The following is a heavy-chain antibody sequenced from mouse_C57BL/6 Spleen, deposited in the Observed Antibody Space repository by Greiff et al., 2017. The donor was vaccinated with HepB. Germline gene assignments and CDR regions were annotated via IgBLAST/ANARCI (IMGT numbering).Heavy chain of an antibody. CDR1: GYTFTSYC. J-gene: IGHJ1*03. V-gene: IGHV1-53*01. Sequence: QVQLQQPGTELVKPGASVKLSCKASGYTFTSYCMHWVKQRPGKGLEWIGNINPNNGGTNYNEKFKSKATLTVDKSSSTAYMKLSSLTSEDSAVYYCARYGSDWYFDVWGTGTTVTVSS. CDR3: ARYGSDWYFDV. D-gene: IGHD1-1*01. CDR2: INPNNGGT.